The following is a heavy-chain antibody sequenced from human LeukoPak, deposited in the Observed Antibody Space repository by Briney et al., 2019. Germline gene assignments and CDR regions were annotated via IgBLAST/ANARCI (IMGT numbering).Heavy chain of an antibody. CDR3: AKDRYSSYY. CDR1: GFTFSTYA. V-gene: IGHV3-23*01. D-gene: IGHD6-6*01. CDR2: ITSGGST. J-gene: IGHJ4*02. Sequence: GGSLRLSCAASGFTFSTYAMSWVRQAPGKGLEWVSVITSGGSTYYADSVKGRFTISRDNSKNTLYLQMNSLRAEDTAVYYCAKDRYSSYYWGQGTRVTVSS.